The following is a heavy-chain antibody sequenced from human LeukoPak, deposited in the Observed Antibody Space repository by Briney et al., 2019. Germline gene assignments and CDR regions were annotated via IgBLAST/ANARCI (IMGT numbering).Heavy chain of an antibody. D-gene: IGHD4-4*01. V-gene: IGHV3-23*01. CDR1: GFTFSSYG. J-gene: IGHJ6*02. Sequence: PGGSLRLSCAASGFTFSSYGMTWVRQAPGKGLEWVSGISGSDNRTYYADSVKGRFTISRDNSKNTLSLHMSSLRAEDSAVYFCAKGPSDYSIQRYNFYYGMDVWGQGTTVTVSS. CDR3: AKGPSDYSIQRYNFYYGMDV. CDR2: ISGSDNRT.